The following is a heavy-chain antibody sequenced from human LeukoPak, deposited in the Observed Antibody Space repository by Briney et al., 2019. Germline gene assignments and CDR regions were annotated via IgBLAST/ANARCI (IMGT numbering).Heavy chain of an antibody. CDR3: TRDSYSRD. CDR1: GFTVSSSY. CDR2: IQTNENT. J-gene: IGHJ4*02. V-gene: IGHV3-53*01. D-gene: IGHD3-10*01. Sequence: GGSLRLSCAASGFTVSSSYMSWVRQAPGKGLEWVSLIQTNENTYYADSVEGRFTISRDNSKNMVYLQMNSLRAEDTAVYYCTRDSYSRDWGQGTLVTVSS.